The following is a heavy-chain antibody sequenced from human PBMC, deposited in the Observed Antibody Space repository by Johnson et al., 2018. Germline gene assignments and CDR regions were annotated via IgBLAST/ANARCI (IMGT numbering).Heavy chain of an antibody. D-gene: IGHD3-10*01. CDR1: GFIFSSYG. V-gene: IGHV3-30*18. CDR2: VSYDGDNK. Sequence: QVQLVQSGGGVVQPGRSLRLSCAASGFIFSSYGMHWVRQAPGKGLEWVGVVSYDGDNKKYADSVKGRFTISRDDSKNTLYLQRNGLRADDTAVYYCAKGSAFYYGSGNPLGRAFEFWGQGTTVTVSS. J-gene: IGHJ3*01. CDR3: AKGSAFYYGSGNPLGRAFEF.